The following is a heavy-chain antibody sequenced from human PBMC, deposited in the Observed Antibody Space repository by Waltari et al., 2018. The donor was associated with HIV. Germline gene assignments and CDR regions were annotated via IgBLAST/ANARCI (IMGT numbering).Heavy chain of an antibody. V-gene: IGHV4-39*01. CDR1: GGSFSSSSYY. Sequence: LQLQESGPGLAQPSETLFLTCSVHGGSFSSSSYYWGWIRQPTGKGLEWLGSIYYSGVTYYNPCLTGRVTVSVDTSKNQISLKLCAVTAADTAVYYCARAAPWNWFDPWGQGTLVTVSS. D-gene: IGHD6-13*01. CDR3: ARAAPWNWFDP. CDR2: IYYSGVT. J-gene: IGHJ5*02.